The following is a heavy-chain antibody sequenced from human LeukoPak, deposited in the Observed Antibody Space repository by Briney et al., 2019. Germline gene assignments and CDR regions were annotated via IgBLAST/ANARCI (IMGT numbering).Heavy chain of an antibody. CDR2: IYTSGST. CDR3: ARDSYCGGDCYYSY. CDR1: GGSISSGSYY. V-gene: IGHV4-61*02. J-gene: IGHJ4*02. Sequence: SQTLSLTXTVSGGSISSGSYYWSWIRQPAGNGLEWIGRIYTSGSTNYNPSLKSRVTISVDTSKNQFSLKLSSVTAADTAVYYCARDSYCGGDCYYSYWGQGTLVTVSS. D-gene: IGHD2-21*01.